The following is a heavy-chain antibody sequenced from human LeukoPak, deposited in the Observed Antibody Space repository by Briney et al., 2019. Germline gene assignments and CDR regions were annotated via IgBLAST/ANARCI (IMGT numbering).Heavy chain of an antibody. CDR3: ARLIAAAGKNFDY. Sequence: GGSLRLSCAASGFTFSSYSMNWVRQAPGKGLEWVSSISSSSSYIYYADSVKGRFTISRDNAKNSLYLQMNSLRAEDTAVYYCARLIAAAGKNFDYWGQGTLVTVSS. V-gene: IGHV3-21*01. J-gene: IGHJ4*02. CDR1: GFTFSSYS. D-gene: IGHD6-13*01. CDR2: ISSSSSYI.